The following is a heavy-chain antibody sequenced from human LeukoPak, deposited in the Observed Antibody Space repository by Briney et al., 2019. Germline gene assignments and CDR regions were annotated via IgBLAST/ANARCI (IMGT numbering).Heavy chain of an antibody. D-gene: IGHD4/OR15-4a*01. Sequence: ASVKVSCKASRYTFTSYDINWVRQAPGQGLEWMGWMNPNSGNTGYAQKFQGRVTMARNTSVSTAYMVLSSLRSEDTAVYYCARKNYGSNRWFDPWGQGTLVTVSS. V-gene: IGHV1-8*01. J-gene: IGHJ5*02. CDR3: ARKNYGSNRWFDP. CDR2: MNPNSGNT. CDR1: RYTFTSYD.